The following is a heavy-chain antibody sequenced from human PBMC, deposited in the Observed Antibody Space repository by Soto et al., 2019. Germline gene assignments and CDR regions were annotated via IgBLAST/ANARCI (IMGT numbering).Heavy chain of an antibody. V-gene: IGHV5-51*01. Sequence: HGESLKISCKGSGYSFTSYWIGWVRQMPGKGLEWMGIIYPGDSDTRYSPSFQGQVTISADKSISTAYLQWSSLKASETAMYYCARHASLWGFRWFDPWRQGTLVTVSS. CDR3: ARHASLWGFRWFDP. CDR2: IYPGDSDT. CDR1: GYSFTSYW. D-gene: IGHD7-27*01. J-gene: IGHJ5*02.